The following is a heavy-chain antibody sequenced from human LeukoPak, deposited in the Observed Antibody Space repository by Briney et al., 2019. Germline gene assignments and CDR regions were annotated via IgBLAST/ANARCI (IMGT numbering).Heavy chain of an antibody. CDR3: AREMGSTSFRWFDP. Sequence: GGSLRLSCAASGFTFSSYSMNWVRQAPGKGLEWVSPISSSSSYIYYADSVKGRFTISRDNSKNTLYLQMGSLRAEDMAVYYCAREMGSTSFRWFDPWGQGTLVTVSS. V-gene: IGHV3-21*01. D-gene: IGHD2-2*01. J-gene: IGHJ5*02. CDR2: ISSSSSYI. CDR1: GFTFSSYS.